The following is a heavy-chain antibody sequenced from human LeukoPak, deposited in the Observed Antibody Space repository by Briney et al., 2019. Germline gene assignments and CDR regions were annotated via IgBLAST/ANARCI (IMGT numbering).Heavy chain of an antibody. CDR3: ARHPDY. Sequence: GGSLRLSCAASGFTFTSYAMNWVRQAPGKGLEWVSSISGSGGTTYNADSVKGRFTISRDNSKNTLYLQMNNLRAEDTAVYYCARHPDYWGQGTLVTVSS. CDR1: GFTFTSYA. J-gene: IGHJ4*02. V-gene: IGHV3-23*01. CDR2: ISGSGGTT.